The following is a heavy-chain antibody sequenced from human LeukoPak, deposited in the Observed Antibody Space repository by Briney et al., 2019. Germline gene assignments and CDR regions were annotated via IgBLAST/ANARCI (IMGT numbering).Heavy chain of an antibody. Sequence: GGSLRLSCAASGFTFRSYSMYWVRQAPGKGLEWVSSISSSSSYIYYADSVKGRFTISRDNAKNSLYLQMNSVRAEDTAVYYCARGPNPAHFDYWGQGTLVTVSS. D-gene: IGHD4/OR15-4a*01. J-gene: IGHJ4*02. CDR2: ISSSSSYI. CDR1: GFTFRSYS. V-gene: IGHV3-21*01. CDR3: ARGPNPAHFDY.